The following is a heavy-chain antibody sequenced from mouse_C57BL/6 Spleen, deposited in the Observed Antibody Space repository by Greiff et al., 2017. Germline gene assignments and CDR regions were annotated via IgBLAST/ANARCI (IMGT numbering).Heavy chain of an antibody. Sequence: QVQLQQSGAELVKPGASVKISCKASGYAFTSYWMNWVKQRPGQGLEWIGRIYPGDGDTNYNEKFKGKATLTADKSSSTAYMQLSSLTSEDSAVYFGARGNHWYFDVWGTGTTVTVSS. D-gene: IGHD2-1*01. CDR3: ARGNHWYFDV. CDR1: GYAFTSYW. J-gene: IGHJ1*03. CDR2: IYPGDGDT. V-gene: IGHV1-80*01.